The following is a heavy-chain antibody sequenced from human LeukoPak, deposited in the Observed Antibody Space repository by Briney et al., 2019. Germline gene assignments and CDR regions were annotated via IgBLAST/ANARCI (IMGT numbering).Heavy chain of an antibody. CDR3: ARGAPPQN. J-gene: IGHJ4*02. CDR1: GGSISSSSYY. Sequence: SETLSLTCTVSGGSISSSSYYWGWIRQPPGKGLEWIGSVYYTGASYYNPSLKSRVAISIDTSKNHFSLNLTSVTAADTAVYYCARGAPPQNWGQGALVTVSS. V-gene: IGHV4-39*07. CDR2: VYYTGAS.